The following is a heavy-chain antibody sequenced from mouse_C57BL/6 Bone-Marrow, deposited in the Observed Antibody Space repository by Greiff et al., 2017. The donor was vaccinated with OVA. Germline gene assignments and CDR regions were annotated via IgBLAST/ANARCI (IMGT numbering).Heavy chain of an antibody. CDR1: GYTFTDYN. Sequence: VQLQQSGPELVKPGASVKIPCKASGYTFTDYNLDWVKQSHGKSLEWIGDINPNNGGTIYNQKFKGKATLTVDKSSSTADMELRSRTSEDTAVYYCARRYYGNYSAMDYWGQGTSVTVSS. J-gene: IGHJ4*01. V-gene: IGHV1-18*01. CDR2: INPNNGGT. D-gene: IGHD2-1*01. CDR3: ARRYYGNYSAMDY.